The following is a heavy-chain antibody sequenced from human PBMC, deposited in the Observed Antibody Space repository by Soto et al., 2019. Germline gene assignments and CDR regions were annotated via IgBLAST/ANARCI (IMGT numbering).Heavy chain of an antibody. CDR1: GYTFTSYG. V-gene: IGHV1-18*01. J-gene: IGHJ6*02. CDR2: ISAYNGNT. CDR3: AGSSYFYIFDGGRLCRMGA. D-gene: IGHD3-3*01. Sequence: ASVKVSCKASGYTFTSYGISWVLQAPGQGLEWMGWISAYNGNTNYAQKLQGRVTMTTDTSTSTAYMELRSLRSDDTAVYYCAGSSYFYIFDGGRLCRMGAWGQWTTVAVSS.